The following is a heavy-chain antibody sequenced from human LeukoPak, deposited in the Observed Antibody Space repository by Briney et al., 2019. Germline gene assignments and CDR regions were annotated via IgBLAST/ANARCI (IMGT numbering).Heavy chain of an antibody. CDR1: GFTFRTHA. D-gene: IGHD4-17*01. CDR3: ARRGLTVTTGWLDS. V-gene: IGHV3-30*04. Sequence: PGRSLRLSCAASGFTFRTHAMHWVRQAPGKGLDWVALISFDGSSKDYSDSVRGRFTISRDNAKNSLYLQMYSLRAEDTAIYYCARRGLTVTTGWLDSWGQGSLVTVSS. J-gene: IGHJ5*01. CDR2: ISFDGSSK.